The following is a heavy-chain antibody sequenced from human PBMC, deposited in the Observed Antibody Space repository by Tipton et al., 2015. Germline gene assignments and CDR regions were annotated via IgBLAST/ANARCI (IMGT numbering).Heavy chain of an antibody. D-gene: IGHD3-22*01. CDR1: GFMFSSYV. Sequence: SLRLSCEASGFMFSSYVMSWVRQAPGKGLEWVAVIWYDGSNKYYADSVKGRFTISRDNSKNTLYLQMNSLRAEDTAVYYCARAGFYYDSSGLRAFDIWGQGTMVTVAS. J-gene: IGHJ3*02. CDR2: IWYDGSNK. V-gene: IGHV3-33*08. CDR3: ARAGFYYDSSGLRAFDI.